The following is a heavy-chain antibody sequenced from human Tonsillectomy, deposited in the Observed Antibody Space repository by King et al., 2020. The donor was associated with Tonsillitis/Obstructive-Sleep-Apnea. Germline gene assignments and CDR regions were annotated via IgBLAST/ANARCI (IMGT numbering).Heavy chain of an antibody. V-gene: IGHV3-7*04. CDR1: GFTFSNYW. D-gene: IGHD6-19*01. CDR2: IKQDGSEK. J-gene: IGHJ4*02. Sequence: VQLVESGGGLVQRGGSLRLSCAASGFTFSNYWMSWVRQAPGKGLEWVANIKQDGSEKYFVDSVKGRFTISRDNAKNSLYLQMNSLRAEDTAVDYCARSRLAVTHTGVSFRYWGQGTLVTVSS. CDR3: ARSRLAVTHTGVSFRY.